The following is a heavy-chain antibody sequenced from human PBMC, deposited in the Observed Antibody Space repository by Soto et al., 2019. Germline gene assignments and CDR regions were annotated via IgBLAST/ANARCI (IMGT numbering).Heavy chain of an antibody. D-gene: IGHD6-13*01. CDR2: ISAYNGNT. V-gene: IGHV1-18*01. CDR3: ARDVAAADY. J-gene: IGHJ4*02. CDR1: GYTFTSHG. Sequence: ASVKVSCKASGYTFTSHGISWVRQAPGQGLGWMGGISAYNGNTKYAQKLQGRVTMTTDTSISTAYMELSSLRSEDTAVYYCARDVAAADYWGQGTLVTVSS.